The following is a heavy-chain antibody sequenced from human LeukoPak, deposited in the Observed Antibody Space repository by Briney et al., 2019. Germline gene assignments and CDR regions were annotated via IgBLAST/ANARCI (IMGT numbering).Heavy chain of an antibody. Sequence: GGSLRLSCAASGFTFDDFAMHWVRQAPGKGLEWVSGISWNSGDIGYADSVKGRFTISRDNARNSLYLQMNSLRVEDTALYYCAKDIRLLSPSGSFDYWGQGTLVTVSS. D-gene: IGHD1-26*01. CDR3: AKDIRLLSPSGSFDY. CDR2: ISWNSGDI. V-gene: IGHV3-9*01. J-gene: IGHJ4*02. CDR1: GFTFDDFA.